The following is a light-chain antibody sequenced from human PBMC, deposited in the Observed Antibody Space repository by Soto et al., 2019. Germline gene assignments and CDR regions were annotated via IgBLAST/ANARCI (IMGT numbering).Light chain of an antibody. V-gene: IGKV1-27*01. J-gene: IGKJ1*01. Sequence: DIQLTQSPSSLSASVGDRVTITCRASECISKYLALYQHKPGKVPKLLIYWSSNLQSGVTSRFNGSGSGTDFTLTISSLQPEDVATYYCQTYNSATWTVGPGTKVEIK. CDR2: WSS. CDR3: QTYNSATWT. CDR1: ECISKY.